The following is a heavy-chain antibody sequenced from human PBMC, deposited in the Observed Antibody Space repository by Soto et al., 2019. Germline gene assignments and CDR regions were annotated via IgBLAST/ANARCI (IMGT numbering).Heavy chain of an antibody. CDR3: EGHDYGDFFDY. Sequence: SETLSLTCAVSGGSISSSNWWSWVRQPPGKGLEWIGEIYHSGSTNYNPSLKSRVTISVDKSKNQFSLKLSSVTAADTAVYYCEGHDYGDFFDYWGQGTLVTVSS. D-gene: IGHD4-17*01. CDR2: IYHSGST. V-gene: IGHV4-4*02. CDR1: GGSISSSNW. J-gene: IGHJ4*02.